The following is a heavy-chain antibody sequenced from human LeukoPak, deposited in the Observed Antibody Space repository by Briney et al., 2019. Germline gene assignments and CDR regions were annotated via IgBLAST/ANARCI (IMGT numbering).Heavy chain of an antibody. Sequence: GGSLRLSCAASGFSSSLYWMHWVRQAPGKGLVWVSRIGTDESESDYADSVKGRFTISRDNAKNTVYLQMNSLRAEDTAVYYCVRGLQGIDYWGQGTLVTVSS. CDR1: GFSSSLYW. J-gene: IGHJ4*02. CDR3: VRGLQGIDY. V-gene: IGHV3-74*01. CDR2: IGTDESES. D-gene: IGHD5-24*01.